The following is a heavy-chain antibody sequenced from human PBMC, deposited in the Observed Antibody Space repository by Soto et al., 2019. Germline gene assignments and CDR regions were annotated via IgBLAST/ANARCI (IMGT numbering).Heavy chain of an antibody. D-gene: IGHD1-26*01. V-gene: IGHV4-4*02. J-gene: IGHJ4*02. CDR2: LFHSGTT. Sequence: QVQLQESGPGLVKPSGTLSLTCAVFGGSISNSNWWTWVRQPPGKGLDWIGELFHSGTTNYNSSPKGRVTNSVDQAKNHVSLKPTPVPASETAVYHCADRPIVGSDIWGQGTLVTISS. CDR1: GGSISNSNW. CDR3: ADRPIVGSDI.